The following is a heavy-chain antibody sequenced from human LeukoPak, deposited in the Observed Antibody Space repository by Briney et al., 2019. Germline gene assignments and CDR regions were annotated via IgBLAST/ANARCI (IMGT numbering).Heavy chain of an antibody. D-gene: IGHD6-6*01. CDR2: TIPIFGTA. CDR3: ANGYSSSSAYNMDV. J-gene: IGHJ6*03. V-gene: IGHV1-69*13. Sequence: VASVKVSCKASGYTFTGYYMHWVRQAPGQGLEWMGGTIPIFGTANYAQKFQGRVTITADESTSTAYMELSSLRSEDTAVYYCANGYSSSSAYNMDVWGKGTTVTVSS. CDR1: GYTFTGYY.